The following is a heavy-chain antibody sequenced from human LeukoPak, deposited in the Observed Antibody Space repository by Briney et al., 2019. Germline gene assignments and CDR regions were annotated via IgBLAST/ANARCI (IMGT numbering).Heavy chain of an antibody. Sequence: SVRVSCKASGFTFTSSAVQWVRQARGQRLEWIGWIVVGSGNTNYAQKFQERVTITRDMSTSTAYMELSSLRSEDTAVYYRAADLQGNSNLDYWGQGTLVTVSS. V-gene: IGHV1-58*01. CDR3: AADLQGNSNLDY. CDR1: GFTFTSSA. CDR2: IVVGSGNT. D-gene: IGHD4-11*01. J-gene: IGHJ4*02.